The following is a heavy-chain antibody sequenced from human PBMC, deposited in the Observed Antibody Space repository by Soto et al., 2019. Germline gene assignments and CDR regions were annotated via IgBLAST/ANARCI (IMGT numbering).Heavy chain of an antibody. CDR2: IYHSGST. D-gene: IGHD7-27*01. CDR1: GGSISSSNW. CDR3: ARAAELGYYYYGMDV. Sequence: TSETLSLTCAVSGGSISSSNWWSWVRQPPGKGLEWIGEIYHSGSTNYNPSLKSRVTISVDKSKNQFSLKLSSVTAADTAVYYCARAAELGYYYYGMDVWGQGTTVTVS. V-gene: IGHV4-4*02. J-gene: IGHJ6*02.